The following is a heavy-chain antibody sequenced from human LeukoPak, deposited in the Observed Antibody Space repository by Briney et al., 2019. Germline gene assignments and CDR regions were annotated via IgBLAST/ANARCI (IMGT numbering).Heavy chain of an antibody. CDR2: ISYDGSNK. Sequence: GGSLRLSCAASGFTFSSYAMHWVRQAPGKGLEWVAVISYDGSNKYYADSVKGRFTISRDNSKNTLYLQMNSLRAEDTALYHCARGGDYRGNSLDYWGQGTLVTVSS. D-gene: IGHD4-23*01. CDR3: ARGGDYRGNSLDY. J-gene: IGHJ4*02. V-gene: IGHV3-30*04. CDR1: GFTFSSYA.